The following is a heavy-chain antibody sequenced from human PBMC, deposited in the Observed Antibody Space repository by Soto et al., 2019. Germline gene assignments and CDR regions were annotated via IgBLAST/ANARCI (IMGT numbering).Heavy chain of an antibody. J-gene: IGHJ4*02. CDR1: GGSFSGYY. CDR3: ARASGYCSSTSCYAIVDY. V-gene: IGHV4-34*01. Sequence: SETLSLTCAVYGGSFSGYYWSWIRQPPGKGLEWIGEINHSGSTNYNPSLKSRVTISVDTSKNQFSLKLSSVTAADTAVYYCARASGYCSSTSCYAIVDYWGQGTLVTVSS. CDR2: INHSGST. D-gene: IGHD2-2*01.